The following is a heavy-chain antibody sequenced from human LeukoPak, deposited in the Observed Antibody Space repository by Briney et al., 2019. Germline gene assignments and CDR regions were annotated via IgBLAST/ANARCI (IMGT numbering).Heavy chain of an antibody. D-gene: IGHD2-15*01. J-gene: IGHJ4*02. V-gene: IGHV5-51*01. CDR3: ARLYCTSSSCFPFDY. CDR1: GYNFVSYW. CDR2: TDPDDSDS. Sequence: GESLKISCKVSGYNFVSYWIGWVRQMPGKGLEWMGITDPDDSDSRYSPSFQGQVTMSADKSIGTAYLQWSSLKASDTAMYYCARLYCTSSSCFPFDYWGQGTLVTVSS.